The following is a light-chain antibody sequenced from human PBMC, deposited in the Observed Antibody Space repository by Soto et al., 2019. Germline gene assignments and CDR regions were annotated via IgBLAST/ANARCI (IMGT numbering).Light chain of an antibody. CDR2: GAS. CDR3: QQYGSSLFT. V-gene: IGKV3-20*01. CDR1: QSVSSSY. J-gene: IGKJ3*01. Sequence: GLYQSPGTLSLSPGESASLPCRASQSVSSSYLAWYQQKPGQAPRLLIYGASSRATGIPDRFSGSGSGTDFTLTISRLEPEDFAVYYCQQYGSSLFTFGPGTKVDIK.